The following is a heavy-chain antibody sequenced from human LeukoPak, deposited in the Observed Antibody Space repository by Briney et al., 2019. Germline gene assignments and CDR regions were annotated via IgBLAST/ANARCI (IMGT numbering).Heavy chain of an antibody. J-gene: IGHJ4*02. Sequence: GESLRLSCIASGFTFSNYWMSWVRQAPGKGLEWVANIKQDGSEKYYVDSVKGRFSISRDNAKSSLDLQMSNLRAEDTAVYYCATTQTFDYWGQGTLVTVSS. CDR2: IKQDGSEK. CDR1: GFTFSNYW. D-gene: IGHD2-15*01. V-gene: IGHV3-7*03. CDR3: ATTQTFDY.